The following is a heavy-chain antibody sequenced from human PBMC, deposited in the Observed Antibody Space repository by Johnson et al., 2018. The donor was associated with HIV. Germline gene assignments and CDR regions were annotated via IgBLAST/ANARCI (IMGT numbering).Heavy chain of an antibody. V-gene: IGHV3-11*04. CDR1: GFTFSDYY. CDR3: ASSNVVGYSNYPDAFDI. J-gene: IGHJ3*02. Sequence: QVQLVESGGGVVQPGGSLRLSCAASGFTFSDYYMSWIRQAPGKGLEWVSYISSSGSTIYYADSVKGRFTISRDNAKNSLYLQMGSLRAEDMAVYYCASSNVVGYSNYPDAFDIWGQGTMVTVSS. D-gene: IGHD6-13*01. CDR2: ISSSGSTI.